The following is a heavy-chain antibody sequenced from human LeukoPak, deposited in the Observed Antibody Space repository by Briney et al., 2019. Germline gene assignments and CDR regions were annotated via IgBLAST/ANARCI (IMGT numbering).Heavy chain of an antibody. V-gene: IGHV3-30*02. CDR3: AKDRLSSGSYGYHDY. CDR1: GFTFSSYG. D-gene: IGHD3-10*01. J-gene: IGHJ4*02. CDR2: IRYDGSNK. Sequence: GGSLRLSCAASGFTFSSYGMHWVRQAPGKGLEWVAFIRYDGSNKYYADSVKGRFTISRDNSKNTLYLQMNSLRAEDTAVYYCAKDRLSSGSYGYHDYWGQGTLVTVSS.